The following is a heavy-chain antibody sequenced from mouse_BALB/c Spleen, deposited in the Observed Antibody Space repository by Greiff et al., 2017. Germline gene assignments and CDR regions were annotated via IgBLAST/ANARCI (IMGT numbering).Heavy chain of an antibody. Sequence: EVKLMESGGGLVQPGGSRKLSCAASGFTFSSFGMHWVRQAPEKGLEWVAYISSGSSTIYYADTVKGRFTISRDTPKNTLFLQMTSLRSEDTAMYYCARRPTTVVAGKYAIGYWGQGTSGTVSS. CDR3: ARRPTTVVAGKYAIGY. D-gene: IGHD1-1*01. J-gene: IGHJ4*01. CDR1: GFTFSSFG. V-gene: IGHV5-17*02. CDR2: ISSGSSTI.